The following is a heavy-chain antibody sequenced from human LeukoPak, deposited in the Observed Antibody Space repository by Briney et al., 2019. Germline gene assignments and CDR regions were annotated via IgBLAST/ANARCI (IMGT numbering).Heavy chain of an antibody. J-gene: IGHJ4*02. CDR2: IIPIFGTA. D-gene: IGHD3-3*01. V-gene: IGHV1-69*01. CDR3: ARAHRYDFWSGYYLLGKFDY. Sequence: SVKVSCKASGGTFSSYAINWVRQAPGQGLEWMGGIIPIFGTANYAQKFQGRVTITADESTSTAYMELSSLRSEDTAVYYCARAHRYDFWSGYYLLGKFDYWGQGTLVTVSS. CDR1: GGTFSSYA.